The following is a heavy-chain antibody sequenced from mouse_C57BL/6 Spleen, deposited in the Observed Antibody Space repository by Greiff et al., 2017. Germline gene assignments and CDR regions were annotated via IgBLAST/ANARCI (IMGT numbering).Heavy chain of an antibody. CDR3: ARGTAQVYYFDY. CDR2: IYPGDGDT. Sequence: VQLQQSGAELVKPGASVKISCKASGYAFSSYWMNWVKQRPGKGLEWIGQIYPGDGDTNYNGKFKGKATLTADKSSSTAYMQRSSLTSENSAVYCGARGTAQVYYFDYWGQGTTLTVSS. CDR1: GYAFSSYW. D-gene: IGHD3-2*02. V-gene: IGHV1-80*01. J-gene: IGHJ2*01.